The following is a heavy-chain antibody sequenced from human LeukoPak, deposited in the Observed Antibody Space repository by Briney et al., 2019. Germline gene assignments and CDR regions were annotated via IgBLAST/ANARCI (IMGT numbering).Heavy chain of an antibody. CDR1: GGSISSHY. J-gene: IGHJ6*03. CDR3: ARVVVAGPSYYMDV. D-gene: IGHD2-15*01. Sequence: SETLSLTCTVSGGSISSHYWSWIRQPPGKGLEWIGYIYYSGSTNYNPSLKSRVTISVDTSKNQFSLKLSSVTAADTAVYYCARVVVAGPSYYMDVWGKGTTVTVSS. CDR2: IYYSGST. V-gene: IGHV4-59*11.